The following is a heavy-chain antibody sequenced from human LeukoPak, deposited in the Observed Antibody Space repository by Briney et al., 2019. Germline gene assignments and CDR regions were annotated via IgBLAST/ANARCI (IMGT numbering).Heavy chain of an antibody. V-gene: IGHV1-8*03. CDR3: ARAIRYQLLSDY. CDR2: MNPNSGNT. Sequence: ASVKVSCKASGYTFSTYDINWVRQAAGQGLEWMGWMNPNSGNTGFAQKFQGRATITRDTSITTAYLELSSLRSEDTAVYYCARAIRYQLLSDYWGQGTLVTVSS. D-gene: IGHD2-2*01. J-gene: IGHJ4*02. CDR1: GYTFSTYD.